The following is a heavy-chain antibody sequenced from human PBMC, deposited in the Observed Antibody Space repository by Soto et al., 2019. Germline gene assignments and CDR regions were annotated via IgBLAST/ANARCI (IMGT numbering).Heavy chain of an antibody. V-gene: IGHV3-72*01. CDR3: AREPQLTSVTVFDY. J-gene: IGHJ4*02. D-gene: IGHD4-17*01. Sequence: EVQLVESEGGLVQPAGSLRLSCAASGFTLSDHYMDWVRQAPGKGLEWVGRTRNKANGYTTEYAASVKGRFTISRDDSKNSLYLQMNSLITEDTAVYYCAREPQLTSVTVFDYWGQGTPVTVSS. CDR1: GFTLSDHY. CDR2: TRNKANGYTT.